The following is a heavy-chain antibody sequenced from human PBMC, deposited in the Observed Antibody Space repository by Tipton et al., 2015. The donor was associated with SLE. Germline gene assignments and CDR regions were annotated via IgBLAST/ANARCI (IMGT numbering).Heavy chain of an antibody. CDR1: GGSFSGKY. Sequence: TLSLTCALYGGSFSGKYWMWIRQPPGKGLEWIGEINHVGGANYNPSLKSRVTMSVDTSNHQFFLSLSSVTAADTAVYYCARGVTLARFDHWGRGSLVTVSS. CDR2: INHVGGA. V-gene: IGHV4-34*01. J-gene: IGHJ4*02. CDR3: ARGVTLARFDH. D-gene: IGHD1-1*01.